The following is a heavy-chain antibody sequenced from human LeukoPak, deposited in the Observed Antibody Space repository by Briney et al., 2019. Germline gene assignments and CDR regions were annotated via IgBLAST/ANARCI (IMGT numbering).Heavy chain of an antibody. D-gene: IGHD3-22*01. CDR2: IYYSGST. CDR1: GGSISSGGYY. J-gene: IGHJ4*02. CDR3: AKGITMIVVVSWEYYFDY. V-gene: IGHV4-39*01. Sequence: SQTLSLTCTVSGGSISSGGYYWGWIRQPPGKGLEWIGSIYYSGSTYYNPSLKSRVTISVDTSKNQFSLKLSSVTAADTAVYYCAKGITMIVVVSWEYYFDYWGQGTLVTVSS.